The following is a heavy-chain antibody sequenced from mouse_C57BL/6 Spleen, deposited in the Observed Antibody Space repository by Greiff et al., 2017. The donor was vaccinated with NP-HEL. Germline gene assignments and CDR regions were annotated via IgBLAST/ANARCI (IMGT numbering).Heavy chain of an antibody. CDR3: ARDDGYYEKFDY. Sequence: QVQLKQPGAELVRPGTSVKLSCKASGYTFTSYWMHWVKQRPGQGLEWIGVIDPSDSYTNYNQKFKGKATLTVDTSSSTAYMQLSSLTSEDSAVYYCARDDGYYEKFDYWGQGTTLTVSS. V-gene: IGHV1-59*01. D-gene: IGHD2-3*01. J-gene: IGHJ2*01. CDR2: IDPSDSYT. CDR1: GYTFTSYW.